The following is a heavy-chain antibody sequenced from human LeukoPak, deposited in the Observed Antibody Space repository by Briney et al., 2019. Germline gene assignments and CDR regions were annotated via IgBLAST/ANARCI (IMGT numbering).Heavy chain of an antibody. V-gene: IGHV3-72*01. J-gene: IGHJ4*02. CDR1: GFTFSDHY. CDR3: ARVSGNYLDS. CDR2: TRKKVDRYTT. D-gene: IGHD1-26*01. Sequence: GGSLRLSCAASGFTFSDHYMDWVRQAPGKGLEWVGRTRKKVDRYTTEYARSVIGRFTISRDDSKNSLFLQVNNLKTEDTAVYYCARVSGNYLDSWGQGTLVTVSS.